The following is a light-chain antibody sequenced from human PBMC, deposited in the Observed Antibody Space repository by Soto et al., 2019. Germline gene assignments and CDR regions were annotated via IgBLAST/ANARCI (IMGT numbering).Light chain of an antibody. V-gene: IGLV1-40*01. CDR2: GNT. Sequence: VLTQPPSVSGAPGRWVTISCTGSISNIGSTYDVQWYQQLPGTAPKLLIHGNTDRPSGVPDRFSGSKSGTSASLAITGLQADDEADYYWQSYDDSPSVHYDFGPGTKDT. CDR3: QSYDDSPSVHYD. CDR1: ISNIGSTYD. J-gene: IGLJ1*01.